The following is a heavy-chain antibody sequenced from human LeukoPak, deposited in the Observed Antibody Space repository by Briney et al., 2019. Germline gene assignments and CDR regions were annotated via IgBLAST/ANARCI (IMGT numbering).Heavy chain of an antibody. CDR3: ASGSYYDY. CDR1: GFTFSSYE. CDR2: ISHSVNII. Sequence: PGGSLRLSCAASGFTFSSYEMNWVRQAPGKGLEWVSYISHSVNIIYYADSVKGRFTISRDNAKNSLYLQMNSPRVEDTAVYYCASGSYYDYWGQGTLVTVSS. D-gene: IGHD1-26*01. J-gene: IGHJ4*02. V-gene: IGHV3-48*03.